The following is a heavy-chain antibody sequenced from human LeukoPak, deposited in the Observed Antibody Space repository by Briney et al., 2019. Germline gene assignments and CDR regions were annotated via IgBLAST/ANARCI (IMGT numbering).Heavy chain of an antibody. Sequence: GGSLRLSCAASGFTFSSYWRHWVRQAPGKGLVWVSRINSDGSSTIYADSVRGRFIISRDNAKKTLYLRMNSLRAEDTAVYYCARGGYGRRYYYYYSMDVRGKGNTVTVSS. J-gene: IGHJ6*03. CDR2: INSDGSST. V-gene: IGHV3-74*01. D-gene: IGHD5-18*01. CDR3: ARGGYGRRYYYYYSMDV. CDR1: GFTFSSYW.